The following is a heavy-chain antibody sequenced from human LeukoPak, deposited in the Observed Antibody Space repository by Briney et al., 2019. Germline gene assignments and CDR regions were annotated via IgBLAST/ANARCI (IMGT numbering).Heavy chain of an antibody. CDR1: GFTFDDYG. V-gene: IGHV3-20*04. J-gene: IGHJ2*01. CDR3: VRWLQSSYWYFDL. D-gene: IGHD5-24*01. Sequence: PGGSLRLSCAASGFTFDDYGMSWVRQTPGKGLEWVSSINWYGGSTGYADFVRGRFTISRDNAKNSLYLQLNSLRAEDTALYYCVRWLQSSYWYFDLWGRGTLVTVSS. CDR2: INWYGGST.